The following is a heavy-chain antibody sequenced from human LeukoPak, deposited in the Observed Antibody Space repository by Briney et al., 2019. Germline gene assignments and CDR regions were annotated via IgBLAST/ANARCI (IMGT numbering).Heavy chain of an antibody. Sequence: SETLSLTCTVSGGSISSYYWSWIRQPPGKGLEWIGYIYDSGSTNYNPSLKSRVTISEDTSKNQFSLKLSSVTAADTAVYYCARVPYCSGGSCNYYYYYGMDVWGQGTTVTVSS. V-gene: IGHV4-59*12. D-gene: IGHD2-15*01. CDR1: GGSISSYY. CDR2: IYDSGST. J-gene: IGHJ6*02. CDR3: ARVPYCSGGSCNYYYYYGMDV.